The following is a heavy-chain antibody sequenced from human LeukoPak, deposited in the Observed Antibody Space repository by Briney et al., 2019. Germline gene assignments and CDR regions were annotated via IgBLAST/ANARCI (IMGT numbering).Heavy chain of an antibody. Sequence: SETLSLTCTVSGGSISSSSYYWGWIRQPPGKGLEWIGSIYYSGSTYYNPSLKSRVTISVDTSKNQFSLKLSSVTAADTAVYYCATLRFLEWLSGEGSDVDYYYGMDVWGQGTTVTVSS. D-gene: IGHD3-3*01. V-gene: IGHV4-39*01. CDR2: IYYSGST. CDR1: GGSISSSSYY. CDR3: ATLRFLEWLSGEGSDVDYYYGMDV. J-gene: IGHJ6*02.